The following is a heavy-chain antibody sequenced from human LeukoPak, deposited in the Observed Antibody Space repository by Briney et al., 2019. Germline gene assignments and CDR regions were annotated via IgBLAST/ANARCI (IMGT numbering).Heavy chain of an antibody. CDR3: ATNDYSGSEYYYYYMDV. Sequence: GGSLRLSCAASGFTFSSYGMHWVRQAPGKGLEWVAVIWYYGSNKYYADSVKGRFAISRDNSKNTLYLQMNSLRAEDTAVYYCATNDYSGSEYYYYYMDVWGKGTTVTVSS. V-gene: IGHV3-33*01. CDR1: GFTFSSYG. J-gene: IGHJ6*03. CDR2: IWYYGSNK. D-gene: IGHD4-11*01.